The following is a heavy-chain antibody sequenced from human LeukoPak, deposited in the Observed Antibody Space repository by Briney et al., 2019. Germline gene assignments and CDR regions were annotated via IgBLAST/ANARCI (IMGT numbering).Heavy chain of an antibody. CDR2: LDPEDGET. CDR3: ATSVDGHIVGATKSFDY. D-gene: IGHD1-26*01. J-gene: IGHJ4*02. Sequence: ASVKVSCKVSGYTLTELSMHWVRQAPGKGLEWMGGLDPEDGETIYAQKFQGRVTMTEDTSTDTAYMELSSLRSEDTAVYYCATSVDGHIVGATKSFDYWGQGTLVTVSS. CDR1: GYTLTELS. V-gene: IGHV1-24*01.